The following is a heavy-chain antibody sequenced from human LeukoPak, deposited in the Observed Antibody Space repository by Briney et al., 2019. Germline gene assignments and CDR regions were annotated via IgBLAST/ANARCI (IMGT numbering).Heavy chain of an antibody. D-gene: IGHD6-13*01. CDR3: AGGAAAANDAFDI. J-gene: IGHJ3*02. V-gene: IGHV3-21*01. Sequence: PGGSLRLSCAASGFIVSTNYMNWVRQAPGKGLEWVSSISSSSSYIYYADSVKGRFTISRDNAKNSLYLQMNSLRAEDTAVYYCAGGAAAANDAFDIWGQGTMVTVSS. CDR1: GFIVSTNY. CDR2: ISSSSSYI.